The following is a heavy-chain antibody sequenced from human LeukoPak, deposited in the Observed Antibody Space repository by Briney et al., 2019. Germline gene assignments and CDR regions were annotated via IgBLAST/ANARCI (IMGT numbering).Heavy chain of an antibody. CDR2: INHSGST. CDR1: GGSFSSYY. V-gene: IGHV4-34*01. CDR3: ASWLAGYSSSWYDY. D-gene: IGHD6-13*01. Sequence: SETLSLTCAVYGGSFSSYYWSWIRQPPGKGLEWIGEINHSGSTNYNPSLKSRVTISVDTSKNQFSLKLSSVTAADTAVYYCASWLAGYSSSWYDYWGQGTLVTVSS. J-gene: IGHJ4*02.